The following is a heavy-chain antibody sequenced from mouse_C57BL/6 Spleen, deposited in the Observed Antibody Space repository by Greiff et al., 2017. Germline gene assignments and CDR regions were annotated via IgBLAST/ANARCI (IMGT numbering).Heavy chain of an antibody. CDR1: GYTFTSYW. CDR3: ARAAQATDDY. D-gene: IGHD3-2*02. Sequence: VQLQQPGAELVRPGSSVKLSCKASGYTFTSYWMDWVKQRPGQGLEWIGNIYPSDSETHYNQKFKDKATLTVDKSSSTAYMQLSSLTSEDSAVYYCARAAQATDDYWGQGTTLTVSS. V-gene: IGHV1-61*01. CDR2: IYPSDSET. J-gene: IGHJ2*01.